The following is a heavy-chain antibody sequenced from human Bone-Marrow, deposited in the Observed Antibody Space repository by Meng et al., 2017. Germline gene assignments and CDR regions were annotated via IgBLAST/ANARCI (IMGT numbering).Heavy chain of an antibody. CDR1: GGSFSDYY. Sequence: SQTLSLTCVVSGGSFSDYYWSWIRQPPGKGLEWIGEINHSGSTNYNPSLESRATISVDTSQNNLSLKLSSVTAADSAVYYCARDSRGNTYGYFDYWGQGTLVTVSS. V-gene: IGHV4-34*01. CDR2: INHSGST. CDR3: ARDSRGNTYGYFDY. D-gene: IGHD5-18*01. J-gene: IGHJ4*02.